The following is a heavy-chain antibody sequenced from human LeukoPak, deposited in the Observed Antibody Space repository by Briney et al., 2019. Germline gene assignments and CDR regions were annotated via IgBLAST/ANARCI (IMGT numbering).Heavy chain of an antibody. J-gene: IGHJ3*02. CDR1: GGSISNYY. D-gene: IGHD5-12*01. CDR2: VSYSGST. CDR3: ASPGAYSGYDSWAAFDI. Sequence: SETLSLTCTVSGGSISNYYWNWIRQPPGKGLEWIGYVSYSGSTNYNPSLKSRVTISLYTSKNQFSLILNSVTAADTAVYFCASPGAYSGYDSWAAFDIWGQGTMVTVSS. V-gene: IGHV4-59*01.